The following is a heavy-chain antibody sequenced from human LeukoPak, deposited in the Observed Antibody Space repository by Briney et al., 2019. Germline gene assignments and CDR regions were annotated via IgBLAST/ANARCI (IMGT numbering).Heavy chain of an antibody. CDR2: IYPGDSDT. CDR1: GYSFTSYW. CDR3: ARHPPARGSSRYYYYMDV. V-gene: IGHV5-51*01. Sequence: RAGESLKISCKGSGYSFTSYWIGWVRQMPGKGLEWMGIIYPGDSDTRYSPSFQGQVTISADKSISTAYLQWSSLKASDTAMYYCARHPPARGSSRYYYYMDVWGKGTTVTVSS. D-gene: IGHD6-13*01. J-gene: IGHJ6*03.